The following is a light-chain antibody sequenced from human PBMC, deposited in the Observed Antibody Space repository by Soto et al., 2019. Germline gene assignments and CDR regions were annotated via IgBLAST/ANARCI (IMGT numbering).Light chain of an antibody. CDR1: QSVSSY. Sequence: EIVLTQSPATLSLSPGERATLSCRASQSVSSYLAWYQQKPGQAPRLLIYDASNRATCIPARFSGSGSGTDFTLTISSLEPEDFAVYYCQQRSNWWWTFGQGTKVEIK. J-gene: IGKJ1*01. CDR3: QQRSNWWWT. CDR2: DAS. V-gene: IGKV3-11*01.